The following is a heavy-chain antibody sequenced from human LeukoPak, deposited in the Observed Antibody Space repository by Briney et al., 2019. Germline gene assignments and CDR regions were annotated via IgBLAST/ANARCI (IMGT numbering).Heavy chain of an antibody. D-gene: IGHD3-10*01. CDR3: ARPGYYGSGSYYSEGY. CDR2: IYPGDSDT. J-gene: IGHJ4*02. Sequence: GESLKISCKGSGYSFTNYWIGWVRQMPGKGLEWMGIIYPGDSDTRYSPSFQGQVTISADKSISTAYLQWSSLKASDTAMYYCARPGYYGSGSYYSEGYWGQGTLVTVSS. V-gene: IGHV5-51*01. CDR1: GYSFTNYW.